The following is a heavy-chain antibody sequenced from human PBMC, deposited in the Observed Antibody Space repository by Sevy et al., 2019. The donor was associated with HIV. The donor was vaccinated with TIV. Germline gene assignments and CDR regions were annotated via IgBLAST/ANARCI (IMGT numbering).Heavy chain of an antibody. CDR3: AKGSSNYPYYYGMDV. V-gene: IGHV3-30*02. CDR2: IRYDGSNK. Sequence: GGSLRLSCAASGFNFINYGMSWVRQAPGKGLEWVAFIRYDGSNKYYADSVKGRFTISRDNSKNTLYLQMNSLRAEDTAVYYCAKGSSNYPYYYGMDVWGQGTTVTVSS. CDR1: GFNFINYG. J-gene: IGHJ6*02. D-gene: IGHD4-4*01.